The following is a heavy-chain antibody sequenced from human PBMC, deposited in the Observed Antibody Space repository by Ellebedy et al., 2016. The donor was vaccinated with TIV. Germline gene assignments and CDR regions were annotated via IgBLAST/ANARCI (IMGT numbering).Heavy chain of an antibody. Sequence: PGGSLRLSCAASGLSVSSNYMSWVRQTPGKGLEWVSTIYSGGGTSYADSVTGRFTVSRDNSKNTLYLKINSLSAEDTAVYYCARKHIYGLDWGQGTLVTVSS. CDR2: IYSGGGT. J-gene: IGHJ4*02. CDR3: ARKHIYGLD. V-gene: IGHV3-66*01. D-gene: IGHD5-18*01. CDR1: GLSVSSNY.